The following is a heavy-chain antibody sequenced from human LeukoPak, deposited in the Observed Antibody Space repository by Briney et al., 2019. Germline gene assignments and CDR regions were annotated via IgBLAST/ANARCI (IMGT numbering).Heavy chain of an antibody. Sequence: PGGSLRLSCAASGFTFSSHGMCWVRQAPGRGLEWVSSISIGGGTTYSDSVTGRFTISIDNSKNTLYLQLDSLRAEDTAIYYCAKEIRPNDCWGQGTLVTVSS. CDR2: ISIGGGTT. V-gene: IGHV3-23*01. J-gene: IGHJ4*02. CDR3: AKEIRPNDC. CDR1: GFTFSSHG. D-gene: IGHD4-17*01.